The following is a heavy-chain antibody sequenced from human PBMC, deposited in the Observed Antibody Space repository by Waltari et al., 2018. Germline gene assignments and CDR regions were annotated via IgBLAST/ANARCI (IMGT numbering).Heavy chain of an antibody. CDR1: GGSISSHY. CDR2: IYYSGST. D-gene: IGHD6-19*01. V-gene: IGHV4-59*11. Sequence: QVQLQESGPGLVKPSETLSLTCTGHGGSISSHYWSWLRQPPGKGLEWIGYIYYSGSTNYNPSLKSRVTISVDTSKNQFSLKLSSVTAADTAVYYCASGIAVAGGGFFDYWGQGTLVTVSS. J-gene: IGHJ4*02. CDR3: ASGIAVAGGGFFDY.